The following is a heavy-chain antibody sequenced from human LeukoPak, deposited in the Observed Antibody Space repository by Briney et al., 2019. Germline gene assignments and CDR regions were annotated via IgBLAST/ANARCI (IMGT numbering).Heavy chain of an antibody. CDR2: INPNSGGT. CDR1: GYTFTGYY. J-gene: IGHJ6*03. V-gene: IGHV1-2*02. CDR3: ARDLSAGTPSYYYYMDV. D-gene: IGHD6-13*01. Sequence: ASVKVSCKASGYTFTGYYMHWVRQAPGQGLGWMGWINPNSGGTNYAQKFQGRVTMTRDTSISTAYMELSRLRSDDTAVYYCARDLSAGTPSYYYYMDVWGKGTTVTVSS.